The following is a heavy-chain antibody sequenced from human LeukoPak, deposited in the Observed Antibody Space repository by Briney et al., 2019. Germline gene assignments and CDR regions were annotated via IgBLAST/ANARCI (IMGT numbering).Heavy chain of an antibody. J-gene: IGHJ6*03. D-gene: IGHD4-17*01. V-gene: IGHV3-23*01. Sequence: PGGSLRLSCAASGFTFSSYAMSWVRQAPGKGLEWVSAISGSGGRIYYGASVKGRFTISRDNAKNSLYLQMNSLRGEDTGVYYCARDETVTTLTSAFYHYYMDVWGKGTTVTVSS. CDR1: GFTFSSYA. CDR2: ISGSGGRI. CDR3: ARDETVTTLTSAFYHYYMDV.